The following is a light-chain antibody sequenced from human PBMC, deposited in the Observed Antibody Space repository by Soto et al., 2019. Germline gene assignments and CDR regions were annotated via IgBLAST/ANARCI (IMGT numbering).Light chain of an antibody. CDR3: QSYDSSLSVHVV. CDR2: GNS. Sequence: QSVLTQPPSVSGAPGKRVTISCTGSSSNIGAGYDVHWYQQLPGTAPKLLIYGNSNRPSGVPDRFSGSKSGTSASLAITGLQAEDEADYYCQSYDSSLSVHVVFGGWTKLTVL. J-gene: IGLJ2*01. CDR1: SSNIGAGYD. V-gene: IGLV1-40*01.